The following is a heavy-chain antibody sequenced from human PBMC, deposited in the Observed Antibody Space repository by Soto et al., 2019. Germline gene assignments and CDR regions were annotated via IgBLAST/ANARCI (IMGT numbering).Heavy chain of an antibody. J-gene: IGHJ6*02. Sequence: SETLSLTCTVSGGSISSYYWSWIRQPPGKGLEWIGYIYYSGSTNYNPSLKSRVTISVDTSKNQFSLKLSSVTAADTAVYYCARTPKVPAALRKYYYYGMDVWGQGTTVTVSS. CDR3: ARTPKVPAALRKYYYYGMDV. CDR2: IYYSGST. D-gene: IGHD2-2*01. V-gene: IGHV4-59*12. CDR1: GGSISSYY.